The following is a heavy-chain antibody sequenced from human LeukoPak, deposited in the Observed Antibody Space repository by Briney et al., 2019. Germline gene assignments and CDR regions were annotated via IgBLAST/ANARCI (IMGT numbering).Heavy chain of an antibody. CDR2: ISAYNGNT. Sequence: GASVKVSCKASGYTFTSYGISWVRQAPAQGLEWMGWISAYNGNTNYAQKLQGRVTMTTDTSTSTAYMELRSLRSDDTAVYYCARGKSIVVVTAIQYYFDYWGQGTLVTVSS. CDR1: GYTFTSYG. J-gene: IGHJ4*02. D-gene: IGHD2-21*02. V-gene: IGHV1-18*01. CDR3: ARGKSIVVVTAIQYYFDY.